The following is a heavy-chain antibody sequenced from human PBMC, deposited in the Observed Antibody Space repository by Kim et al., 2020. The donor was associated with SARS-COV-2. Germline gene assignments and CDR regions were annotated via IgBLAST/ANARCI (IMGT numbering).Heavy chain of an antibody. V-gene: IGHV3-15*01. D-gene: IGHD6-19*01. CDR3: TTDNRIAVAGKDDFDY. Sequence: PVKGRFTISRDDSKNTLYLQMNSLKTEDTAVYYCTTDNRIAVAGKDDFDYWGQGTLVTVSS. J-gene: IGHJ4*02.